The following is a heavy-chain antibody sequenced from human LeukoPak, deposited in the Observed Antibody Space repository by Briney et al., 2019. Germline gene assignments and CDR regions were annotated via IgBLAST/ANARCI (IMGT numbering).Heavy chain of an antibody. V-gene: IGHV1-8*01. Sequence: GASVKVSCKASGYTFTSYDINGVRQATGQGLEWMGWMNPNSGNTGYAQKFQGRVTMTRNTSISTAYMELSSLRSEDTAVYYCARGKDIVATIPPHFDYWGQGTLVTVSS. CDR1: GYTFTSYD. J-gene: IGHJ4*02. D-gene: IGHD5-12*01. CDR3: ARGKDIVATIPPHFDY. CDR2: MNPNSGNT.